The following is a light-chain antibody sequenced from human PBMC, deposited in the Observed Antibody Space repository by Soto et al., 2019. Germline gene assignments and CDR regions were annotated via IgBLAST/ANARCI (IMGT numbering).Light chain of an antibody. CDR1: QSISRY. CDR3: QQYNNWPPYT. CDR2: AAS. V-gene: IGKV1-39*01. J-gene: IGKJ2*01. Sequence: DIQMTQSPSSLSASVGDRVTITCRASQSISRYLNWYQQRPGKAPKFLIYAASSLLSGVPSRFSGSGSGTEFTLTISSLQSEDFAVYYCQQYNNWPPYTFGQGTKVDIK.